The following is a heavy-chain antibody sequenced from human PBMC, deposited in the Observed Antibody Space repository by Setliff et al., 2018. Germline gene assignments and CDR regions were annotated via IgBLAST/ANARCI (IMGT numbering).Heavy chain of an antibody. CDR1: GGTFGSKA. J-gene: IGHJ6*03. CDR2: FIPSFGTA. Sequence: SVKVSCKASGGTFGSKAISWVRQAPGQGLEWMGGFIPSFGTANYAQKFQGRLTITADESTSTAYMELSSLRSEDTAVYYCARERGDIVSTTSYYYYMDVWGKGTTVTVSS. V-gene: IGHV1-69*13. CDR3: ARERGDIVSTTSYYYYMDV. D-gene: IGHD5-12*01.